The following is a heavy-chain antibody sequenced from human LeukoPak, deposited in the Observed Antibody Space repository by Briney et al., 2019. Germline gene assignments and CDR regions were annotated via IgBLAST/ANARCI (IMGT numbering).Heavy chain of an antibody. CDR1: GYTFTDHY. D-gene: IGHD1-1*01. J-gene: IGHJ4*03. CDR3: ATNEVLGLYSYFDH. CDR2: ISPKSGGT. Sequence: ASVKSSCKASGYTFTDHYMHWVRQAPGQGLEWMGWISPKSGGTNYAQKFQGRVTMTRDTSVSTAYMELSRLRSDDTAVYYCATNEVLGLYSYFDHSGARNLVTVPS. V-gene: IGHV1-2*02.